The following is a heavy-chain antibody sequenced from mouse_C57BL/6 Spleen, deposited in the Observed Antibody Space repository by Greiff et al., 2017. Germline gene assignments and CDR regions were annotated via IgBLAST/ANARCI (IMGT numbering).Heavy chain of an antibody. J-gene: IGHJ1*03. CDR1: GYTFTNYW. Sequence: VQLQQSGAELVRPGTSVKMSCKASGYTFTNYWIGWAKQRPGHGLEWTGDIYPGGGYTNYNEKFKGKATLTEDKSSSTAYMQFSSLTSEDSAIYYCAREGYYGSSYGYFDVWGTGTTVTVSS. CDR3: AREGYYGSSYGYFDV. V-gene: IGHV1-63*01. D-gene: IGHD1-1*01. CDR2: IYPGGGYT.